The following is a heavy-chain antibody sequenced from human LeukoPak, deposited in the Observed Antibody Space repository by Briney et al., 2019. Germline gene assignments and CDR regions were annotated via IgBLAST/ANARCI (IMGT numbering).Heavy chain of an antibody. J-gene: IGHJ3*02. CDR3: ASRYCSSTCCYHSGHAFDI. V-gene: IGHV4-34*01. CDR1: GGSFSGYY. Sequence: SETLSLTCAVYGGSFSGYYWSWIRQPPGKGLEWIGEINHSGSTNYNPSLKSRVTISVDTSKNQFSLKLSSVTAADTAVYYCASRYCSSTCCYHSGHAFDIWGQGTMVTVSS. CDR2: INHSGST. D-gene: IGHD2-2*01.